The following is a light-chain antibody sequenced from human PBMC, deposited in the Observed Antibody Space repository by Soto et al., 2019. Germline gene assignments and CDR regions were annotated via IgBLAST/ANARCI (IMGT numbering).Light chain of an antibody. CDR2: EGS. CDR3: CSYAGDSTWV. Sequence: QSALTQPASVSGSPGQSITISCTGTSGDVGNYNLVSWYQQHPGEAPKVLIYEGSKRPSGVSNRFSGSKFGNTASLTISGLQAEDEVDYYCCSYAGDSTWVFGGGTKPIVL. V-gene: IGLV2-23*01. J-gene: IGLJ3*02. CDR1: SGDVGNYNL.